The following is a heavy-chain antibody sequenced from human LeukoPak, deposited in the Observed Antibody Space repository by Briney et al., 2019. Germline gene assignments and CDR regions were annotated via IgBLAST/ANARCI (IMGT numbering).Heavy chain of an antibody. Sequence: GGSLRLSCAASGFTFDDYAMHWVRQAPGKGLEWVSGISWNSGSIGYADSVKGRFTISRDNAKNSLYLQMNSLRAEDTAVYYCARDSGYYYGSGSSNWFDPWGQGTLVTVSS. D-gene: IGHD3-10*01. CDR1: GFTFDDYA. CDR3: ARDSGYYYGSGSSNWFDP. V-gene: IGHV3-9*01. J-gene: IGHJ5*02. CDR2: ISWNSGSI.